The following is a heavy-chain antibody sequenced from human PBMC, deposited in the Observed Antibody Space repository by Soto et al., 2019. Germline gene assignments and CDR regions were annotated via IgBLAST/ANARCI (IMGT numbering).Heavy chain of an antibody. Sequence: KTSETLSLTCTVSGGSISSGGYYWNWIRQHPGKGLEWIEYTYYSENTYYNPSLNSRITISADTSKNQFSLKLSSVTAADTAVYYCARLSSSGWPIDSWGQGTLVTVSS. CDR3: ARLSSSGWPIDS. CDR1: GGSISSGGYY. J-gene: IGHJ4*02. CDR2: TYYSENT. D-gene: IGHD6-19*01. V-gene: IGHV4-31*03.